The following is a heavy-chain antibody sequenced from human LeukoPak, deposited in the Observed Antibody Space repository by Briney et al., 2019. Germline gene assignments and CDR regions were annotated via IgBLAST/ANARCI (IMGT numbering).Heavy chain of an antibody. CDR3: ARTNPVYGDYDY. D-gene: IGHD4-17*01. CDR2: IYPAGRT. CDR1: GFTVTDNY. Sequence: GRSLRLSCAVSGFTVTDNYMSWVRQAPGKGLQWVSVIYPAGRTYYTDSVKGRFPISRDISRNTLLLQMNSLRPDDTAVHYCARTNPVYGDYDYWGQGTLVTVSS. V-gene: IGHV3-53*01. J-gene: IGHJ4*02.